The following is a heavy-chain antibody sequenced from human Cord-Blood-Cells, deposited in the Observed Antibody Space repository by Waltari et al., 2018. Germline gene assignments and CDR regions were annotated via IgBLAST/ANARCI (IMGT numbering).Heavy chain of an antibody. CDR2: INHSGST. CDR1: GGSFSGYY. V-gene: IGHV4-34*01. D-gene: IGHD3-16*01. Sequence: QVQLQQWGAGLLKPSETLSLTCAVYGGSFSGYYWSWIRQPPGKGLEWIGEINHSGSTNYNPSRKSRVTRSVDTAKNQFSLKLSSVTAADTAVYYCARGLWGYDYWGQGTLVTVSS. J-gene: IGHJ4*02. CDR3: ARGLWGYDY.